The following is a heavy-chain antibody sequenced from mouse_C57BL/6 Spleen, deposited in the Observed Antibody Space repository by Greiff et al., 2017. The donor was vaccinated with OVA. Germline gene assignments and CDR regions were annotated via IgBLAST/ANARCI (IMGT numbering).Heavy chain of an antibody. V-gene: IGHV1-64*01. CDR2: IHPNSGSS. Sequence: VQLQQPGAELVKPGASVKLSCKASGYTFTSYWMHWVKQRPGQGLEWIGMIHPNSGSSNYNKKFKSKATLTVDKSSSTAYMQLSSLTSEDSAVYYCARNWDYFDYWGQGTTLTVSS. CDR3: ARNWDYFDY. J-gene: IGHJ2*01. CDR1: GYTFTSYW.